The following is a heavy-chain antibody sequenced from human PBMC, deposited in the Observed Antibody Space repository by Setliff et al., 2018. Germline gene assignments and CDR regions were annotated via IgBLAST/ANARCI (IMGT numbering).Heavy chain of an antibody. CDR2: FHPYSGHT. Sequence: GASVKVSCKASGYTFNNYFLHWVRQAPGQGLEWMGRFHPYSGHTNYAQNFQGRVTMATDTSTNTVYMELRSLRSDDTAVYFCARATRDSDGWYYEYSWFDPWGQGTLVTVSS. V-gene: IGHV1-2*06. D-gene: IGHD6-19*01. CDR3: ARATRDSDGWYYEYSWFDP. J-gene: IGHJ5*02. CDR1: GYTFNNYF.